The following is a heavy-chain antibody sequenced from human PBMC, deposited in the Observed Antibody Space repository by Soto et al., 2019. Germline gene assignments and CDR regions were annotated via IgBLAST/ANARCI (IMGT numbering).Heavy chain of an antibody. CDR3: ARRARPDFYYMDV. CDR2: ISSNGVGT. Sequence: EVQLAESGGGLAQPGGSRRLSWAASGFTLSGYAMDGARQVPGKGLEYVSGISSNGVGTYYANSVQGRFTISRDNSKNTVYLQMGSLRPEDMAVYYCARRARPDFYYMDVWGKGTTVTVSS. CDR1: GFTLSGYA. V-gene: IGHV3-64*01. D-gene: IGHD6-6*01. J-gene: IGHJ6*03.